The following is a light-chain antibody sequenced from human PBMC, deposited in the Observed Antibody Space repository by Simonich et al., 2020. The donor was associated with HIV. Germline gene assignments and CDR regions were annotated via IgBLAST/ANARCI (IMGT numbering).Light chain of an antibody. CDR3: QQSYSTPFT. CDR2: AES. Sequence: DIQLTQSPSSLSASVGDRVTITCRASQGISNSLAWYQHKPGKAPKLLLYAESRLESGVPSRFSGSGSGTAYTLTISRLQPEDFASYYCQQSYSTPFTFGPGTKMDIK. CDR1: QGISNS. V-gene: IGKV1-NL1*01. J-gene: IGKJ3*01.